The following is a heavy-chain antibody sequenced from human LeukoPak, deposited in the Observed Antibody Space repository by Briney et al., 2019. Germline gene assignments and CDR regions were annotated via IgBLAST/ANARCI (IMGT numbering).Heavy chain of an antibody. V-gene: IGHV4-39*07. Sequence: PSETLSLTCTVSGGSISSSSYYWGWIRQPPGKGLEWIGSIYYSGSTNYNPSLKSRVTMSVDTSKNQLSLKLSSVTAADTAVYYCARAVGSGSFQTYYYYMDVWGKGTTVTISS. J-gene: IGHJ6*03. D-gene: IGHD3-10*01. CDR2: IYYSGST. CDR3: ARAVGSGSFQTYYYYMDV. CDR1: GGSISSSSYY.